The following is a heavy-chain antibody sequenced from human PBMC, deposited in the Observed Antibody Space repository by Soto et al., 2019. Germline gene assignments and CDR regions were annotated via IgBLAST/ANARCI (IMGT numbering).Heavy chain of an antibody. Sequence: GASVKVSCKASGYTFTSYGISWVRQAPGQGLEWMGWISAYNGNTNYAQELQGRVTMTTDTSTSTAYMELRSLRSDDTALYYCARVERGTATTVVDAFDIWGPGTLVTVSS. J-gene: IGHJ3*02. V-gene: IGHV1-18*01. D-gene: IGHD1-1*01. CDR3: ARVERGTATTVVDAFDI. CDR1: GYTFTSYG. CDR2: ISAYNGNT.